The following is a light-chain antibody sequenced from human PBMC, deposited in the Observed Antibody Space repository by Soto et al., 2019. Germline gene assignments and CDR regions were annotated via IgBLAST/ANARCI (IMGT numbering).Light chain of an antibody. J-gene: IGLJ3*02. CDR1: SSNIGAGSD. CDR2: TNN. CDR3: QSYDISLSDSV. V-gene: IGLV1-40*01. Sequence: QAVVTQPPSVSGAPGQRVTISCTGSSSNIGAGSDVHWYQQVPGTAPKLLIYTNNNRPSGVPDRFSGSKSGTSASLAITGLQAEDEADYYCQSYDISLSDSVFGGGTKLTVL.